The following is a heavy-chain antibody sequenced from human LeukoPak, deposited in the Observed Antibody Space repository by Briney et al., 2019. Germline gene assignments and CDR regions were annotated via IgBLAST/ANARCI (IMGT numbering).Heavy chain of an antibody. CDR3: TKDLRYYYADNHSEMDEHDY. D-gene: IGHD4-23*01. J-gene: IGHJ4*02. CDR1: GFTFSSYA. CDR2: ITGSGSGT. Sequence: GGSLRLSCAASGFTFSSYAMSWVRQAPGKGLEWVSGITGSGSGTYYADSVKGQFTISRDNAKNTLYLQMNSLRVEDTALYYCTKDLRYYYADNHSEMDEHDYWGQGTLVTVSS. V-gene: IGHV3-23*01.